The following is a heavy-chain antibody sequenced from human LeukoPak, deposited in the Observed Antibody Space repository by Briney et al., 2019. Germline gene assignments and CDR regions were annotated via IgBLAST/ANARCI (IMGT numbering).Heavy chain of an antibody. D-gene: IGHD4-17*01. V-gene: IGHV4-59*11. CDR2: ISYSGST. Sequence: PSETLSLTCTVSDDSFSSQYWTWIRQPPGKGLEWIGYISYSGSTNYNPSLKSRVTISVDTSKNQFSLKLSSVTAADTAVYFCARDPTTVTKGFDIWGQGTLVTVSS. CDR1: DDSFSSQY. J-gene: IGHJ3*02. CDR3: ARDPTTVTKGFDI.